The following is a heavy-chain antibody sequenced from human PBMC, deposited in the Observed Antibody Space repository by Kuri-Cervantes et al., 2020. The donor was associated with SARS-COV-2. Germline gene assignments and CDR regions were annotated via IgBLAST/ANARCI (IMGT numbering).Heavy chain of an antibody. J-gene: IGHJ4*02. CDR2: IRYDGSNK. Sequence: GESLKISCAASGFTFSSYGMHWVRQAPGKGLEWVAFIRYDGSNKYYADSVKGRFTISRDNSKNTLYLQMNSLRAEDTDVYYCAKDMRGTRTYFVYWGQGTLVTVSS. CDR1: GFTFSSYG. D-gene: IGHD1-7*01. V-gene: IGHV3-30*02. CDR3: AKDMRGTRTYFVY.